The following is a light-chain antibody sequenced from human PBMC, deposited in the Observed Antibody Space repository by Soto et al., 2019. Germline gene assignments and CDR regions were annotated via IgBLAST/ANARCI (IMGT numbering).Light chain of an antibody. V-gene: IGLV2-14*01. CDR3: ASYASSLYV. J-gene: IGLJ1*01. CDR1: SSDVGKYDY. CDR2: EVA. Sequence: QSALTQPPSASGSPGQSVTISCTGTSSDVGKYDYVSWYQQHPGKAPKLVIYEVANRPSGFSNRFSGSKSGNTASLTISGLQAEDEADYYCASYASSLYVFGTGTKLTVL.